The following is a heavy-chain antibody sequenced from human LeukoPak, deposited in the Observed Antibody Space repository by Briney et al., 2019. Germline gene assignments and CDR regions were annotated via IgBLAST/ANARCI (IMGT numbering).Heavy chain of an antibody. CDR3: ASIREDYSSGSWDYYYYMDV. CDR1: GDSISSSRSY. Sequence: PSETLSLTCTVSGDSISSSRSYWGWIRQPPGKGLEWIGSIYYSGSTYYNPSLKSRVTISVDTSKNQFSLKLSSVTAADTAVYYCASIREDYSSGSWDYYYYMDVWGKGTTVTVSS. CDR2: IYYSGST. D-gene: IGHD3-10*01. J-gene: IGHJ6*03. V-gene: IGHV4-39*07.